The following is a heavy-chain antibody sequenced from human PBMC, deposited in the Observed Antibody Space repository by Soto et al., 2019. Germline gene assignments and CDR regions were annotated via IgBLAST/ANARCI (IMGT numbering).Heavy chain of an antibody. V-gene: IGHV3-30-3*01. CDR2: ISYDRSNK. J-gene: IGHJ3*02. CDR3: ARDSTYYDTSGYQNALDI. Sequence: XGSLLLSGAASGFTLSSHAMHWVRQTPGKGLEWVAVISYDRSNKYYADSVKGRFTISEDNSKNTLDLQMNSLRAEDTAVYYCARDSTYYDTSGYQNALDIWGQGTLVTVSS. D-gene: IGHD3-22*01. CDR1: GFTLSSHA.